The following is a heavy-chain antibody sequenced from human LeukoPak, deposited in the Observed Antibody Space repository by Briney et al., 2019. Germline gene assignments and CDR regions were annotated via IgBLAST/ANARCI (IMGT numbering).Heavy chain of an antibody. J-gene: IGHJ4*02. CDR1: GDSLSSSTCN. V-gene: IGHV4-30-2*01. Sequence: SETLSLTCKVSGDSLSSSTCNWSWIRQPPGKGLEWIGYISQSGNSYFTPSLRSRATISVDRSKNHFSLTLISVTAADTAVYYCARDQVDYDIPDHFDYWGKGTLVTVSS. CDR3: ARDQVDYDIPDHFDY. D-gene: IGHD3-22*01. CDR2: ISQSGNS.